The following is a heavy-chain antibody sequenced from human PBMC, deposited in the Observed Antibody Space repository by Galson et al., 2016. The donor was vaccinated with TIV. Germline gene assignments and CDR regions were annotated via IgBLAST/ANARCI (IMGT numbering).Heavy chain of an antibody. CDR2: INGDGNEI. D-gene: IGHD6-19*01. CDR1: RSTFSSSW. CDR3: AQWLGTSNS. Sequence: SLRLPCADSRSTFSSSWRNWVRQARGKGLEWMAKINGDGNEIKYVDSVKGRLPISRDNAKNSLYLQMSNLGVEDTAIYYCAQWLGTSNSWGQGTLVTVSS. V-gene: IGHV3-7*01. J-gene: IGHJ4*02.